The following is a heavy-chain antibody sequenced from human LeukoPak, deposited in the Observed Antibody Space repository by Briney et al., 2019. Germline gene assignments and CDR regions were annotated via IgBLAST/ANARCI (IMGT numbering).Heavy chain of an antibody. Sequence: GGSLRLSCAASGFAFNNYVMTWVRQAPGKGLDWFSAISGSGDSTYYADSVKGRFTISRDNAKNTLYLQMNSLRAEDTAVYYCARDSGSGSYSGYWGLGTLVTVSS. D-gene: IGHD3-10*01. V-gene: IGHV3-23*01. CDR3: ARDSGSGSYSGY. J-gene: IGHJ4*02. CDR1: GFAFNNYV. CDR2: ISGSGDST.